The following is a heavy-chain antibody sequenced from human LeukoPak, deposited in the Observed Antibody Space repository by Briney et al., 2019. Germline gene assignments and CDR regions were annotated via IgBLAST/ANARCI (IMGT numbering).Heavy chain of an antibody. J-gene: IGHJ4*02. V-gene: IGHV3-30*09. D-gene: IGHD3-10*01. Sequence: GRSLRLSCAASGFTFSSYVMHWVRQAPGKGLEWVALISYDGSNKYYADSVKGRFAISRDNSKNTLYLQMNSLRAEDTAVYYCAKDRGAFGFDYWGQGTLVTVSS. CDR1: GFTFSSYV. CDR2: ISYDGSNK. CDR3: AKDRGAFGFDY.